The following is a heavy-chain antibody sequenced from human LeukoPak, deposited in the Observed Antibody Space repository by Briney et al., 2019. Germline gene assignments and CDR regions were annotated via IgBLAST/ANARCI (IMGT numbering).Heavy chain of an antibody. Sequence: GGSLRLSCAASGFTFSSSAMSWVRQAPGKGLEWVSSISSGSSYIYYADSVKGRFTISRDNAKNSLYLQMNSLRAEDTAVYYCASDLWFGDGDAFDIWGQGTMVTVSS. D-gene: IGHD3-10*01. CDR3: ASDLWFGDGDAFDI. J-gene: IGHJ3*02. CDR1: GFTFSSSA. CDR2: ISSGSSYI. V-gene: IGHV3-21*01.